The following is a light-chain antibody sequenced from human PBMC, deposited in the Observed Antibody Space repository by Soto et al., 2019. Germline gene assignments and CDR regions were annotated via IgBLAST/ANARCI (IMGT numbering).Light chain of an antibody. CDR3: QQFNNYPIT. V-gene: IGKV1D-13*01. CDR1: QGISSA. Sequence: ALQLTQSPSSLSASVGDRFTITCRARQGISSALAWYQQKPGKAPKLLIYDASSLESGVPSRFSGSGSGTDFTLTISSLQPEDFATYYCQQFNNYPITFGQGTRLEIK. J-gene: IGKJ5*01. CDR2: DAS.